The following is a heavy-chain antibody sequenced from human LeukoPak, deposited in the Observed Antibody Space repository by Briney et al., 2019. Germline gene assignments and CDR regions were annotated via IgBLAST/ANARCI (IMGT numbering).Heavy chain of an antibody. Sequence: ASVKVSCKASGYTFTGYYMHWVRQAPGQGLEWMGWINPNSGGTNYAQKFQGRVTMTRDTSISTAYMELSRLRSDDTAVYYCARGPIVGATTFADARGYFDYWGQGTLVTVSS. J-gene: IGHJ4*02. CDR2: INPNSGGT. D-gene: IGHD1-26*01. CDR1: GYTFTGYY. CDR3: ARGPIVGATTFADARGYFDY. V-gene: IGHV1-2*02.